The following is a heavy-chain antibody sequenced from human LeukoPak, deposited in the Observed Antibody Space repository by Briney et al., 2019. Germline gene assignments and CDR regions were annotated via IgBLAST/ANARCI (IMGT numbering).Heavy chain of an antibody. V-gene: IGHV1-18*01. J-gene: IGHJ4*02. CDR1: GYTFTGYG. Sequence: ASVKVSCKASGYTFTGYGISWVRQAPGQGLEWMGWVSAYNGNTNYAQKLQGRVTMTTDTSTSTAYMELRSLRSDDTAVYYCARVWKDIVVVPAASDYWGQGTLVTVSS. CDR2: VSAYNGNT. CDR3: ARVWKDIVVVPAASDY. D-gene: IGHD2-2*01.